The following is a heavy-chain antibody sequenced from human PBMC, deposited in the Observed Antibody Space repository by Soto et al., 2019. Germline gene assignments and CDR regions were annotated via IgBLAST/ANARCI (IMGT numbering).Heavy chain of an antibody. Sequence: QVQLVQSGAEVKKPGASVKVSCKASGYTFISSGISWVRQAPGQGLEWMGWISTFNGKTNYAPNVQGRVTMTTYTSTTTAYMERRSLQSDDTAVYYCARDRVPKSSGYFPFDYWGQGTLVTVSS. J-gene: IGHJ4*02. CDR2: ISTFNGKT. CDR1: GYTFISSG. D-gene: IGHD3-22*01. CDR3: ARDRVPKSSGYFPFDY. V-gene: IGHV1-18*01.